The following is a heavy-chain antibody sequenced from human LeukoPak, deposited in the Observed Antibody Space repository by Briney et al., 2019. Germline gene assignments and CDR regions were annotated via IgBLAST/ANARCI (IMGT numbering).Heavy chain of an antibody. CDR1: GGTFTSYA. D-gene: IGHD2-2*02. CDR2: IIPIFGTA. J-gene: IGHJ5*02. Sequence: SVKVSCKASGGTFTSYAISWVRQAPGQGLEWMGGIIPIFGTANYAQKFQGRVTITADKSTSTAYMELSSLRSEDTAVYYCARGEFAYPIVVVPAAIGGDWFDPWGQGPLVTVSS. V-gene: IGHV1-69*06. CDR3: ARGEFAYPIVVVPAAIGGDWFDP.